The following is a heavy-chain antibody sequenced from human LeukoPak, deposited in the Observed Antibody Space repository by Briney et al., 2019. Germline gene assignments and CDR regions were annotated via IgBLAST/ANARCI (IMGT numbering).Heavy chain of an antibody. CDR3: ARLSSGSSTWYDIDY. V-gene: IGHV4-59*08. J-gene: IGHJ4*02. Sequence: SETLSLTCSVSGGSINSDYWDWIRQPPGKGLEWIGYMYHYGSTNYNPSLKSRVTISVDTSKNQFSLKLNSVTAADTAVYYCARLSSGSSTWYDIDYWGQGTLVTVSS. CDR2: MYHYGST. D-gene: IGHD6-13*01. CDR1: GGSINSDY.